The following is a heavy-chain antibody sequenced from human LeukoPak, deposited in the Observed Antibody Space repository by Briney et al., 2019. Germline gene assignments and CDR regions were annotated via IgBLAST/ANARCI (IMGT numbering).Heavy chain of an antibody. D-gene: IGHD3-3*01. V-gene: IGHV3-15*01. CDR1: VFTFSNAW. CDR3: TTVASDFWSGYYVDY. J-gene: IGHJ4*02. CDR2: IKSKTDGGTT. Sequence: GGSLRLSCAASVFTFSNAWMSCVRHAPGKGRKWVGRIKSKTDGGTTDYAAPVKGRFTISRDDSKNTLYLQMNSLKTEDTAVYYCTTVASDFWSGYYVDYWGQGTLVTVSS.